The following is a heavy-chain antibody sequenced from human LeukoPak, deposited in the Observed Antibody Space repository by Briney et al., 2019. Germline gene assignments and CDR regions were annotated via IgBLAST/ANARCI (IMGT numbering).Heavy chain of an antibody. D-gene: IGHD2-2*01. J-gene: IGHJ4*02. CDR3: ARGGGIVVVPAAREWYYFDY. CDR2: IYYSGST. V-gene: IGHV4-39*07. Sequence: SETLSLTCTISGGSISSSTFYWAWIRQPPGKGLEWIGNIYYSGSTNYNPSLKSRVTISVDTSKNQFSLKLSSVTAADTAVYYCARGGGIVVVPAAREWYYFDYWGQGTLVTVSS. CDR1: GGSISSSTFY.